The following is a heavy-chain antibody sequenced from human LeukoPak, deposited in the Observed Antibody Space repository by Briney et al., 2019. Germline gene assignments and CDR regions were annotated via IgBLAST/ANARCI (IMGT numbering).Heavy chain of an antibody. J-gene: IGHJ5*01. CDR2: ISGNSGNI. D-gene: IGHD3-3*01. V-gene: IGHV3-23*01. Sequence: PGGSLRLSCATSGFTFSNYAMSWVRQAPGKGLEWVSGISGNSGNIDYADSVKGRFTSSRDNSKNILYLQMNSLRADDTAIYYCAKCAYYDFWSGYTLDSWGQGTLVTVSS. CDR1: GFTFSNYA. CDR3: AKCAYYDFWSGYTLDS.